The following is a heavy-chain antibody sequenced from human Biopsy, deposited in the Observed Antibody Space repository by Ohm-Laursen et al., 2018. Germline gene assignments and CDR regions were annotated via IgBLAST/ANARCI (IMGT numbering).Heavy chain of an antibody. CDR1: GFIFSRYW. CDR3: ARGPSGTAAGRFAS. Sequence: SLRLSCTASGFIFSRYWMNWVRQTPEKGLEWVANMNQDGSEEHYVDSVKGRFTISRDNSKSSLYLQMNSLRDEDTAVYYGARGPSGTAAGRFASWGQGTLVTVSS. CDR2: MNQDGSEE. J-gene: IGHJ4*02. D-gene: IGHD6-13*01. V-gene: IGHV3-7*04.